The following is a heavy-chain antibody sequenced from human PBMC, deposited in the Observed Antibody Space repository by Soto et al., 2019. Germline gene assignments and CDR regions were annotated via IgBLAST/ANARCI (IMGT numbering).Heavy chain of an antibody. CDR3: ARGLRWFDAFDI. Sequence: EVQLLESGGGLVQTGGSLRLSCAASGFTFSSYAMSWVRQAPGKGLEWVSGISGSDDSTYNADSLKGRFSISRDNSETTLFLQMNTLRAEDTAVYYCARGLRWFDAFDIWGQGTMVTVSS. V-gene: IGHV3-23*01. CDR1: GFTFSSYA. CDR2: ISGSDDST. J-gene: IGHJ3*02. D-gene: IGHD4-17*01.